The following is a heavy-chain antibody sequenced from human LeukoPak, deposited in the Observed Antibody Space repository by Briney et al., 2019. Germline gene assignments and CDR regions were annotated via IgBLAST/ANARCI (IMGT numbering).Heavy chain of an antibody. J-gene: IGHJ3*02. CDR2: IYYSGST. CDR1: GGSISSGDYY. CDR3: ARDYGGSSGGAFDI. Sequence: SQTLSLTCTVSGGSISSGDYYWSWLRQPPGKGLEWIGYIYYSGSTYYNPSLKSRVTISVDTSKNQFSLKLSSVTAADTAVYYCARDYGGSSGGAFDIWGQGTVVTVSS. D-gene: IGHD4-23*01. V-gene: IGHV4-30-4*08.